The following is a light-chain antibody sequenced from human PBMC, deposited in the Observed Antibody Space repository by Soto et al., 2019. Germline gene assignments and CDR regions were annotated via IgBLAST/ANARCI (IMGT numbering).Light chain of an antibody. Sequence: EIVLTQSPATLSLSPGERATLSCRASQSVSSYLAWYQQKPGQAPRLLIYDASNRATGIPARFSGSGSGTDFTLTISSLEPEEFAVYYGQQRSNWPSITFGQGTRLEIK. CDR3: QQRSNWPSIT. CDR2: DAS. J-gene: IGKJ5*01. V-gene: IGKV3-11*01. CDR1: QSVSSY.